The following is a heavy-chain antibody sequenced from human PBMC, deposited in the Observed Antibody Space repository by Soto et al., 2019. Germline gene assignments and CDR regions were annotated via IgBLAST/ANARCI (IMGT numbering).Heavy chain of an antibody. CDR3: AKEPRCNWNFLDY. J-gene: IGHJ4*02. CDR1: GFTFSSYG. Sequence: PGGSLRLSCGASGFTFSSYGMHWVRQAPGKGLEWVAVISYDGSNKYYADSVKGRFTISRDNSKNTLYLQMNSLRAEDTAVYYCAKEPRCNWNFLDYWGQGTLVTVSS. CDR2: ISYDGSNK. V-gene: IGHV3-30*18. D-gene: IGHD1-20*01.